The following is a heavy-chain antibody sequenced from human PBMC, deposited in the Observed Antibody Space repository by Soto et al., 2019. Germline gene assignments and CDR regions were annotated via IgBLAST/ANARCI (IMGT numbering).Heavy chain of an antibody. D-gene: IGHD2-21*01. CDR2: MDQDGSER. J-gene: IGHJ4*02. V-gene: IGHV3-7*01. CDR3: VCGGNFFVY. CDR1: GFTFTTYW. Sequence: EVQLVESGGGLVQPGGPLRLSCAASGFTFTTYWMTWVRQPPGKGLEWVANMDQDGSERYYVDSVRGRFTISRDNAKNSLYLQMNRLWAVDTAVYYCVCGGNFFVYWGQGTLVTVSP.